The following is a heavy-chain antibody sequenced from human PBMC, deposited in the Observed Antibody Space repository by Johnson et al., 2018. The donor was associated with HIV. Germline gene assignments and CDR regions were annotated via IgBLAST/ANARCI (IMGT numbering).Heavy chain of an antibody. J-gene: IGHJ3*02. CDR1: GFTVSSNY. CDR3: ARAYSSTVTTPAAFDI. CDR2: IYSGGST. D-gene: IGHD4-17*01. Sequence: VQLVESGGDLVQPGGSLRLSCAASGFTVSSNYMSWVRQAPGKGLEWVSLIYSGGSTYYADSVKGRFTISRDNSKNTLYLQMGSLRAEDMAVYYCARAYSSTVTTPAAFDIWGQGTMVTVSS. V-gene: IGHV3-66*01.